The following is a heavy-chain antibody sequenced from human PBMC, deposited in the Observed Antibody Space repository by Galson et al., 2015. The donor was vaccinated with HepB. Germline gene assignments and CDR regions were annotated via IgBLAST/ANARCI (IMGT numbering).Heavy chain of an antibody. J-gene: IGHJ1*01. CDR1: GFTFSSYA. CDR2: ISGSGGTT. Sequence: SLRLSCAASGFTFSSYAMSWVRQAPGKGLEWVSGISGSGGTTHYADSVKGRFTISRDNSENTLYLQMNSLRAEDTAIYYCAEVAAGDFWSGYPVQHWGQGTLVTVSS. V-gene: IGHV3-23*01. D-gene: IGHD3-3*01. CDR3: AEVAAGDFWSGYPVQH.